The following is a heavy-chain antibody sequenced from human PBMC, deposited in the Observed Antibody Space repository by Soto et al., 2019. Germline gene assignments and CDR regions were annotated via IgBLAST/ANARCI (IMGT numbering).Heavy chain of an antibody. J-gene: IGHJ4*02. CDR2: ICSRSQTI. D-gene: IGHD1-26*01. CDR1: EFTFSSYS. CDR3: AREDIMGTRSFDY. V-gene: IGHV3-48*02. Sequence: QTGGSLRLSCGVSEFTFSSYSMNWVRQAPGKGLEWLSYICSRSQTIFYADSVKGRFTISRDNAKNSLYLQMNSLRDEDTAVYFCAREDIMGTRSFDYWGQGTLVTVSS.